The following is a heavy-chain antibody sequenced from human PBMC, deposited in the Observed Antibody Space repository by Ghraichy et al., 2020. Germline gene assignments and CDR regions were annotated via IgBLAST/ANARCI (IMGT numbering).Heavy chain of an antibody. V-gene: IGHV5-51*01. J-gene: IGHJ3*02. D-gene: IGHD5-12*01. CDR3: ARQKADIVATKEQDLDAFDI. CDR1: GYSFTSYW. CDR2: IYPGDSDT. Sequence: GESLNISCKGSGYSFTSYWIGWVRQMPGKGLEWMGIIYPGDSDTRYSPSFQGQVTISADKSISTAYLQWSSLKASDTAMYYCARQKADIVATKEQDLDAFDIWGQGTMVTVSS.